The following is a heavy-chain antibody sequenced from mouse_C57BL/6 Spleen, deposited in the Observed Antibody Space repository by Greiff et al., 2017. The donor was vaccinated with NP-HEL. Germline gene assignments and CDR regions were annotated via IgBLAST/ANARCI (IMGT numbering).Heavy chain of an antibody. V-gene: IGHV1-64*01. D-gene: IGHD1-1*01. CDR2: IHPNSGST. Sequence: QVQLQQPGAELVKPGASVKLSCKASGYTFTSYWMHWVKQRPGQGLEWIGMIHPNSGSTNYNEKFKSKATLPVDKSSSTAYMQLSSLTSEDSAVYYCASPYYGSSSWFAYWGQGTLVTVSA. CDR1: GYTFTSYW. CDR3: ASPYYGSSSWFAY. J-gene: IGHJ3*01.